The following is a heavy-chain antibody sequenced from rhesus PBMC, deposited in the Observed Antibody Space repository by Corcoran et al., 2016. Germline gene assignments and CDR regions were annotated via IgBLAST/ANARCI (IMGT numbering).Heavy chain of an antibody. CDR2: VSGGSGST. Sequence: QLQLQESGPGLVKPPETLFLTCAVSGGSISSNDWSWIRQPPGKGLEWIGRVSGGSGSTDYTPSLKSRVTISTDTSKNQFSLKLTSVTAADTAVYYCWLDQFDVWGAGVLVTVSS. CDR3: WLDQFDV. V-gene: IGHV4-173*01. J-gene: IGHJ5-1*01. D-gene: IGHD2-33*01. CDR1: GGSISSND.